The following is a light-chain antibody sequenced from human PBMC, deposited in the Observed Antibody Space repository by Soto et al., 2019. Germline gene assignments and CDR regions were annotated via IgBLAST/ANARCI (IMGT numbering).Light chain of an antibody. CDR2: DAS. J-gene: IGKJ5*01. Sequence: IVLTQSPGTLSLSPGERATLSCRASQSVSSSYLAWYQQKPGQAPRLLIYDASNRATGIPARFSGSGSGTDFTLTISSLEPEDFAVYYCQQRSNWPQITFGQGTRLEIK. CDR3: QQRSNWPQIT. V-gene: IGKV3-11*01. CDR1: QSVSSSY.